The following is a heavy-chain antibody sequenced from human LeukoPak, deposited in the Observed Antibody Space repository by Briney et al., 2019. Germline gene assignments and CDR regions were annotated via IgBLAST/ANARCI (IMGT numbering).Heavy chain of an antibody. V-gene: IGHV3-30*02. CDR1: GFTFSSYG. D-gene: IGHD4-17*01. CDR2: IRYDGSNK. Sequence: GGSLRLSCAASGFTFSSYGMHWVRQAPGKGLEWVAFIRYDGSNKYYADSVKGRFTISRDNSKNTLYLQMNSLRAEDTAVYYCARAELAGDYAFYYYYMDVWGKGTTVTVSS. CDR3: ARAELAGDYAFYYYYMDV. J-gene: IGHJ6*03.